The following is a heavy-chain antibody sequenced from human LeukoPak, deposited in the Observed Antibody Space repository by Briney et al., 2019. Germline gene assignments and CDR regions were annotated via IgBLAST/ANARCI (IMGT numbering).Heavy chain of an antibody. J-gene: IGHJ6*02. Sequence: PGGSLRLSCAASGFTFSSYSMNWVRQAPGKGLEWVSYISSSSSTIYYADSVKGRFTISRDNAKNSLYLQMNSLRDEDTAVYYCALSSIHKDYYYGMDVWGQGTTVTVSS. CDR2: ISSSSSTI. CDR1: GFTFSSYS. D-gene: IGHD2-2*01. V-gene: IGHV3-48*02. CDR3: ALSSIHKDYYYGMDV.